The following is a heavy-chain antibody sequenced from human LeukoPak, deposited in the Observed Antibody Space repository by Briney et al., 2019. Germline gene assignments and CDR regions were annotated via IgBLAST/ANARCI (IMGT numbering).Heavy chain of an antibody. CDR3: ARDTPYNPYYDFWSGYSYGMDV. CDR1: GFTFSSYA. D-gene: IGHD3-3*01. J-gene: IGHJ6*02. V-gene: IGHV3-30-3*01. Sequence: PGGSLRLSCAASGFTFSSYAMHWVRQAPGKGLEWVAVISYDGSNKYYADSVKGRFTISRDNSKNTLYLQMNSLRAEDTAVYYCARDTPYNPYYDFWSGYSYGMDVWGQGTTVTVSS. CDR2: ISYDGSNK.